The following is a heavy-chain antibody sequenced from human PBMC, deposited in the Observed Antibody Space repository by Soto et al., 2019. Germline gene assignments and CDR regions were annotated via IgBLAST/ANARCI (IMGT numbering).Heavy chain of an antibody. Sequence: EVQLVESGGGLIQPGGSLRLSCAASGFTVSSNYMSWVRQAPGKGLEWVSVIYSGGSTYYADSVKGRFTISRDNSKNTLYRQMNSLRAEDTDVYYCARDRVESGYPEYFQHWGQGTLVTGSS. CDR1: GFTVSSNY. D-gene: IGHD3-22*01. J-gene: IGHJ1*01. CDR2: IYSGGST. V-gene: IGHV3-53*01. CDR3: ARDRVESGYPEYFQH.